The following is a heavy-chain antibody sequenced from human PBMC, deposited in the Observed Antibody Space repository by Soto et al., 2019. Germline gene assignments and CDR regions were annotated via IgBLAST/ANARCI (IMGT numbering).Heavy chain of an antibody. D-gene: IGHD6-19*01. V-gene: IGHV6-1*01. CDR2: TYYRSKWYN. Sequence: SQTLSLTCAISGDSVSSNSAAWNWIRQSPSRGLEWLGRTYYRSKWYNDYAVSVKSRITINPDTSKNQFSLQLNSVTPEDTAVYYCARDEGRGGSQAVANPPTKWFDRWGQGGLVTVSS. CDR1: GDSVSSNSAA. CDR3: ARDEGRGGSQAVANPPTKWFDR. J-gene: IGHJ5*02.